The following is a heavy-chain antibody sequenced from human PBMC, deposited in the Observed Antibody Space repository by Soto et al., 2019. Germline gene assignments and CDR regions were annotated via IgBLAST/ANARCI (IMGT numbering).Heavy chain of an antibody. CDR1: GFTFSSYA. D-gene: IGHD2-2*01. CDR3: ARYIPGVRYYGMDV. CDR2: IGESGTPT. V-gene: IGHV3-23*01. J-gene: IGHJ6*02. Sequence: PGGSLILSCAASGFTFSSYAMKWVRQAPGKGLEWVSLIGESGTPTYYADSVKGRFTISRDNSGNTLFLEMYGLRAEDTAVYYCARYIPGVRYYGMDVWGQGTTVTVSS.